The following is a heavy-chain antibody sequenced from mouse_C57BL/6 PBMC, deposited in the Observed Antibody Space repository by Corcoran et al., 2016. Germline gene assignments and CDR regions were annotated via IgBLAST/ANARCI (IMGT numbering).Heavy chain of an antibody. J-gene: IGHJ2*01. CDR2: IYPGSGNT. V-gene: IGHV1-76*01. CDR3: ARDHHYFDY. CDR1: GYTFTDYY. Sequence: QVQLKQSGAELVRPGASVKLSCKASGYTFTDYYINWVKQRPGQGLEWIARIYPGSGNTYYNEKFKGKATLTAEKSSSTAYMQLSSLTSEDSAVYFCARDHHYFDYWGQGTTLTVSS.